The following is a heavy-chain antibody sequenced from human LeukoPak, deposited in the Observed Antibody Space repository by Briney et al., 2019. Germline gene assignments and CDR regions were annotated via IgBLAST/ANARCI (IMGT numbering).Heavy chain of an antibody. D-gene: IGHD5/OR15-5a*01. J-gene: IGHJ4*02. Sequence: GGSLRLSCAASGFTFSSYGMHWVRQAPGKGLEWVAVISYDGSNKYYADSVKGRFTISRDNSKNTLYLQMNSPRAEDTAVYYCAKDWDTAKCLGYWGQGTLVTVSS. V-gene: IGHV3-30*18. CDR2: ISYDGSNK. CDR3: AKDWDTAKCLGY. CDR1: GFTFSSYG.